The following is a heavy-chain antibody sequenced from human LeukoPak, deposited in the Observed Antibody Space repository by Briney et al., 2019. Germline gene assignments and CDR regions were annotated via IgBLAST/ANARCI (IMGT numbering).Heavy chain of an antibody. Sequence: GASVKVSCKASGYTFTSYGISWVRQAPGQGLEWMGWISAYNGNTNYAQKLQGRVTMTTDTSTSTAYMELRSLRSDDTAVYYCARESHMDYYDSSGYYSGYDYWGQGTLVTVSS. CDR1: GYTFTSYG. J-gene: IGHJ4*02. D-gene: IGHD3-22*01. CDR3: ARESHMDYYDSSGYYSGYDY. V-gene: IGHV1-18*01. CDR2: ISAYNGNT.